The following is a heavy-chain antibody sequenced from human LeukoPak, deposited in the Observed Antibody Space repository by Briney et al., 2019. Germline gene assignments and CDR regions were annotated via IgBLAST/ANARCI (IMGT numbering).Heavy chain of an antibody. Sequence: GGSVKVSCTASGYTFTSYYMHWVRQAPGQGLEWMGIINPSGGSTSYAQKFQGRVTMTRDTSTSTVYMELSSLRSEDTAVYYCARDTYYSSGYYYGDYWGQGTLVTVSS. D-gene: IGHD3-22*01. CDR2: INPSGGST. V-gene: IGHV1-46*01. CDR1: GYTFTSYY. J-gene: IGHJ4*02. CDR3: ARDTYYSSGYYYGDY.